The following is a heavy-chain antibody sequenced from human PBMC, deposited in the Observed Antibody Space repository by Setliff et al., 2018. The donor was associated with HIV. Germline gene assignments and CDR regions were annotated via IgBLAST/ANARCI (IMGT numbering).Heavy chain of an antibody. CDR2: INQDGSEK. Sequence: GGSLRLPCAASGFTFSSYWVSWVRQAPGKGLQWVANINQDGSEKYYVDSVKGRFTISRDNAKNSLYLQMNSLRAEDTAVYYCATRVVVAATLAEYDYWGQGTLVTVSS. D-gene: IGHD2-15*01. J-gene: IGHJ4*02. CDR3: ATRVVVAATLAEYDY. V-gene: IGHV3-7*01. CDR1: GFTFSSYW.